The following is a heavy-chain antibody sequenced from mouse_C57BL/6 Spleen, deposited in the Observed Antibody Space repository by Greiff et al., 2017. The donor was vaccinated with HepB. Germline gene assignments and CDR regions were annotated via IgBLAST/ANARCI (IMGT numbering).Heavy chain of an antibody. Sequence: EVKLLESGGGLVQPGGSLKLSCAASGFTFSDYYMYWVRQTPEKRLEWVAYISNGGGSTYYPDTVKGRFNISRDNAKNTLYLQMSRLKSEDTAMYYCARRGYDYPFDYWGQGTTLTVSS. CDR2: ISNGGGST. CDR3: ARRGYDYPFDY. D-gene: IGHD2-4*01. J-gene: IGHJ2*01. CDR1: GFTFSDYY. V-gene: IGHV5-12*01.